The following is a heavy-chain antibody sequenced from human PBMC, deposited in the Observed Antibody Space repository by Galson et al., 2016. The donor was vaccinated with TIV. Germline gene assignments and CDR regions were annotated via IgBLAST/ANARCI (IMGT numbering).Heavy chain of an antibody. CDR1: GFTFDDFV. CDR3: SRGILGVHTVAFDV. D-gene: IGHD1-26*01. CDR2: MTWNGDET. Sequence: SLRLSCAASGFTFDDFVMHWVWQAPGKGLEWVSGMTWNGDETGYADSVRGRFTISRDSATNSLYLQMNSLRPEDTALYFCSRGILGVHTVAFDVWGQGTMVTVS. J-gene: IGHJ3*01. V-gene: IGHV3-9*01.